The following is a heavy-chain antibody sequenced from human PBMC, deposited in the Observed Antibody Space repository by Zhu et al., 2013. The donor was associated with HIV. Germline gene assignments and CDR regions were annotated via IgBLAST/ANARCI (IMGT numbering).Heavy chain of an antibody. V-gene: IGHV4-34*01. J-gene: IGHJ4*02. CDR1: GGSFSGYY. CDR3: ARGRPTDPSDRPPVVVPAAKAHCFDY. Sequence: QVQLQQWGAGLLKPSETLSLTCAVYGGSFSGYYWSWIRQPPGKGLEWIGEINHSGSTNYNPSLKSRVTISVDTSKNQFSLKLSSVTAADTAVYYCARGRPTDPSDRPPVVVPAAKAHCFDYWGQGTLVTVSS. CDR2: INHSGST. D-gene: IGHD2-2*01.